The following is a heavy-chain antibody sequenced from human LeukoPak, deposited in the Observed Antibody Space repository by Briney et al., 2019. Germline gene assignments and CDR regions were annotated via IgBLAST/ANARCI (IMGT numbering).Heavy chain of an antibody. CDR2: ISSSSSYI. CDR3: ARDFITHYDIFTGYYPLRR. CDR1: GFTFSSYS. J-gene: IGHJ4*02. D-gene: IGHD3-9*01. Sequence: GGSLRLSCAASGFTFSSYSMNWVRQAPGKGLEWVSSISSSSSYIYYADSVKGRFTISRDNAKNSLYLQMNSLRAEDTAVYYCARDFITHYDIFTGYYPLRRWGQGTLVTVSS. V-gene: IGHV3-21*01.